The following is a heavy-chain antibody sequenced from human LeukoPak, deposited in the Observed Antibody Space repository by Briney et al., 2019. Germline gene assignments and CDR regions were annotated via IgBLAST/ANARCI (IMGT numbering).Heavy chain of an antibody. CDR3: ARGHDYYGSGRQSWFDP. D-gene: IGHD3-10*01. CDR1: GGSISSYY. J-gene: IGHJ5*02. CDR2: IYTSGST. V-gene: IGHV4-4*07. Sequence: PSETLSLTCTVSGGSISSYYWSWIRQPAGKGLEWIGRIYTSGSTNYNPSLKSRVTISVDMSKNQFSLKLSSVTAADTAVYYCARGHDYYGSGRQSWFDPWGQGTLVTVSS.